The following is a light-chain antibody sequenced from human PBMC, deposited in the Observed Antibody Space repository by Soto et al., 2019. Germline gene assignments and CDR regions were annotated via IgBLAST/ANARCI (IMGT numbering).Light chain of an antibody. V-gene: IGKV4-1*01. J-gene: IGKJ2*01. CDR1: QSVLHSSNKKNY. CDR3: QQYYTTPPYT. CDR2: WAS. Sequence: DIVMTQSPDSLAVSLGERATINCKSRQSVLHSSNKKNYFAWYQQKPGQPPKLLIYWASTRESGVPDRFSGSGSGTDFTLPISSLQAEDVAVYYCQQYYTTPPYTFGQGTKLEIK.